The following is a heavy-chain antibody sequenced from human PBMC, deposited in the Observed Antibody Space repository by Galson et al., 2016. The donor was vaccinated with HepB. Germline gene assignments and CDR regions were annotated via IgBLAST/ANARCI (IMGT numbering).Heavy chain of an antibody. V-gene: IGHV3-53*01. CDR3: ARVGAVRAEEGLDV. Sequence: SLRLSCAASGFTVSSTYMTWVRQPPGKGLEWVSIIYSGGRKYYADSLKGRFTISRDNSKNTLLLEMNSLTVYDTAVYYCARVGAVRAEEGLDVWGHGTTVTVSS. J-gene: IGHJ6*02. CDR1: GFTVSSTY. D-gene: IGHD3-10*01. CDR2: IYSGGRK.